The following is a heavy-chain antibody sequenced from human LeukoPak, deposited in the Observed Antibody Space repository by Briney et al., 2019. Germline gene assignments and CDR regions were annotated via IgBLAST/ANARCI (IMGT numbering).Heavy chain of an antibody. V-gene: IGHV3-15*07. CDR2: IKSKSDGGTT. CDR3: TTELLTLAAGTADY. Sequence: GGSLRLSCAASGFTFSNAWMNWVRQAPGKGLEWVGRIKSKSDGGTTDYAAPVKGRFTISRDDSKNTLYLQINSLKIEDTAVYYCTTELLTLAAGTADYWGQGTLVTVSS. D-gene: IGHD6-13*01. J-gene: IGHJ4*02. CDR1: GFTFSNAW.